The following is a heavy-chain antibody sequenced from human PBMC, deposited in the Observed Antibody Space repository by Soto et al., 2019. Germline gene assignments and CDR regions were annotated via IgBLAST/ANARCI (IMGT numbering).Heavy chain of an antibody. CDR3: ARGGSSWSAEYYQH. V-gene: IGHV1-18*01. J-gene: IGHJ1*01. Sequence: ASVKVSCKTSGYIFTNYGISWVRQAPGQGPEWMGWISGYNGNTKYAQTVRGRVAMTTDTSTSTAYMELRSLRSDDTAVYYCARGGSSWSAEYYQHWGQGTLVTVSS. D-gene: IGHD6-13*01. CDR1: GYIFTNYG. CDR2: ISGYNGNT.